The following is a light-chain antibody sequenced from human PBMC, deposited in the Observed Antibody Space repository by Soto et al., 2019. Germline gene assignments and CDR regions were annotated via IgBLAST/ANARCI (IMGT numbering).Light chain of an antibody. CDR2: EGS. Sequence: QSVLAQPASVSGSPGQSITISCTVTSSDVGSYNLVSWYQQHPGKAPKLMIYEGSKRPSGVSNRFSGSKSGNTASLTISGLQAEDEADYYCCSYAGSSTFYVFGTGTKVTLL. CDR1: SSDVGSYNL. CDR3: CSYAGSSTFYV. J-gene: IGLJ1*01. V-gene: IGLV2-23*01.